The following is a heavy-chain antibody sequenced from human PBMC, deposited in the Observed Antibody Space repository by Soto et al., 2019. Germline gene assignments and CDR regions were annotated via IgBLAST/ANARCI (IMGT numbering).Heavy chain of an antibody. V-gene: IGHV1-46*03. CDR3: ARDKVEMATIHYGMDV. CDR1: GYTFTSYY. D-gene: IGHD5-12*01. CDR2: INPSGGST. J-gene: IGHJ6*02. Sequence: QVQLVQSGAEVKKPGASVKVSCKASGYTFTSYYMHWVRQAPGQGLEWMGIINPSGGSTSYAQKSQGRVTMNRDTSTSTVYMELSSLRSEDTAVYYCARDKVEMATIHYGMDVWGQGTTVTVSS.